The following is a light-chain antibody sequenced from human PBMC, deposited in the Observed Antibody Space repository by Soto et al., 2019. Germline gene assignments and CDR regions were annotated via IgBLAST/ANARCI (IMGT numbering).Light chain of an antibody. Sequence: QAVLTQPASVSGSPGQSITISCTGTSSDVGCYNYVSWYQQHPAKAPKLMIYEVSNRPSGVSHRFSGSKSGNTASLTISGLQAEYEADYYCFSYTTSSTLVFGGGTKLTVL. CDR3: FSYTTSSTLV. CDR2: EVS. J-gene: IGLJ3*02. V-gene: IGLV2-14*01. CDR1: SSDVGCYNY.